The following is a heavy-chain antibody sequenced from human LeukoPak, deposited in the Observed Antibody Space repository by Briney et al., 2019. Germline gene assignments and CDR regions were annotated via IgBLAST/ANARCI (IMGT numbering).Heavy chain of an antibody. CDR1: EFTFSTYW. Sequence: PGGSLRLSCAASEFTFSTYWMTWVRQAPGKGLEWVAKIEGDGSEISYVDSVKGRFIVSRDNAKNSLYLQMNSLRAEDTAVYYCAELGITMIGGVWGKGTTVTISS. CDR2: IEGDGSEI. V-gene: IGHV3-7*01. J-gene: IGHJ6*04. D-gene: IGHD3-10*02. CDR3: AELGITMIGGV.